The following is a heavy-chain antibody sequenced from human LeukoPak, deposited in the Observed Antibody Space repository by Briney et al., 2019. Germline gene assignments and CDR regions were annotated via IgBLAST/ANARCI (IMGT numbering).Heavy chain of an antibody. CDR2: IYYSGST. CDR1: GGSISSSSYY. Sequence: SETLSLTCTVSGGSISSSSYYWGWIRQPPGKGPEWIGSIYYSGSTYYNPSLKSRVTISVDTSKNQFSLKLSSVTAADTAVYYCARAGGGTVLDYWGQGTLVTVSS. D-gene: IGHD1-1*01. J-gene: IGHJ4*02. CDR3: ARAGGGTVLDY. V-gene: IGHV4-39*07.